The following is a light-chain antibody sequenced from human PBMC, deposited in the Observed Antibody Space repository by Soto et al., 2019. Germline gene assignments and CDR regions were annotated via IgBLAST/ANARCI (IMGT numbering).Light chain of an antibody. V-gene: IGLV2-14*01. Sequence: QSALTQPDSVSGSPGQSITISCTGTSSDVGGYNYVSWYQQHPGKAPKLMIYDVSNRPSGVSNRFSGSKSGNTASLTISGLPGEDEADYYCSLYTSSSILFGGGT. CDR2: DVS. J-gene: IGLJ2*01. CDR3: SLYTSSSIL. CDR1: SSDVGGYNY.